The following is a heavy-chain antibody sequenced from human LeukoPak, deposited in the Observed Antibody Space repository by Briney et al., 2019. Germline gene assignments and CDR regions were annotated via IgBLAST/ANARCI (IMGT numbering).Heavy chain of an antibody. V-gene: IGHV4-30-2*01. J-gene: IGHJ4*02. CDR3: ARVTAAATLPTVYGDYFDF. CDR1: GGSISTGGYY. D-gene: IGHD2-15*01. CDR2: IYHSGST. Sequence: SETLSLTCSVSGGSISTGGYYWSWIRQPPGKGLEWIGYIYHSGSTYYNPSLKSRVTVSLDRSKNQLSLKLTSVTAADTAVYYCARVTAAATLPTVYGDYFDFWGQGTLVTVSS.